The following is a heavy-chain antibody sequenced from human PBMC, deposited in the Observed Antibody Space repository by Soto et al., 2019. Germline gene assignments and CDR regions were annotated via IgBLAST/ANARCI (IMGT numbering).Heavy chain of an antibody. CDR1: GGTFSSYA. CDR3: ARGGSGGFWSRYPGAHWFDP. CDR2: IIPIFGTA. Sequence: VASVKVSCKXSGGTFSSYAISWVRQAPGQGLEWMGGIIPIFGTANYAQKFQGRVTITADESTSTAYMELSSLRSEDTAVYYCARGGSGGFWSRYPGAHWFDPWGQGTLVTVSS. V-gene: IGHV1-69*13. J-gene: IGHJ5*02. D-gene: IGHD3-3*01.